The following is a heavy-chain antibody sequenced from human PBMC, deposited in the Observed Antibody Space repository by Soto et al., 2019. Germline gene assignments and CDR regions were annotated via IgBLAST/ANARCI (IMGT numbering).Heavy chain of an antibody. CDR2: IFYSGST. V-gene: IGHV4-61*01. J-gene: IGHJ4*02. D-gene: IGHD1-26*01. Sequence: QVQLQESGPGLVKPSETLSLTCTVSGGSVSSGSYYCSWIRQPPGKGLEWIGYIFYSGSTNYNPSLKSRVTISVDTSKNQFSLKLSSVTAADTAVYYCVRGGSYGDFWGQGTLVTVSP. CDR3: VRGGSYGDF. CDR1: GGSVSSGSYY.